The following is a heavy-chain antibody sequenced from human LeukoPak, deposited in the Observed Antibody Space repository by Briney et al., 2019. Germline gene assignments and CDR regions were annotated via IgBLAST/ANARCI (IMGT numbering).Heavy chain of an antibody. J-gene: IGHJ4*02. D-gene: IGHD7-27*01. CDR2: MSPNSGNT. CDR1: GYTFTSYD. V-gene: IGHV1-8*01. Sequence: ASVKVSCKASGYTFTSYDINWMRQATGQGLEWMGWMSPNSGNTGYAQKFQGRVTMTRDTSTGTAYLELSSLRSEDSAVYYCVRTPPNWGADFWGQGTLVPVSS. CDR3: VRTPPNWGADF.